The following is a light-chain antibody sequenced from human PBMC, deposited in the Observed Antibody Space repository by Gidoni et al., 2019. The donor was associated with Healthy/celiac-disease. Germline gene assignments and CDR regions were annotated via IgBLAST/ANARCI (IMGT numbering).Light chain of an antibody. V-gene: IGKV3-20*01. Sequence: EIVLTQSPGTLSVSPGERATLSCRASQSVSSSYLAWYQQKPGQAPRLLIYGASSRATGITDRFSGSGSGTDFTLTISRLEPEDFAVYYCQQYGSSLFTFGPGTKVDIK. CDR1: QSVSSSY. CDR3: QQYGSSLFT. J-gene: IGKJ3*01. CDR2: GAS.